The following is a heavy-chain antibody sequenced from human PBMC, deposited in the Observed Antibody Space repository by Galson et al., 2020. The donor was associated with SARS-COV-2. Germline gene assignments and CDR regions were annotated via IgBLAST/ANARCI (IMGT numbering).Heavy chain of an antibody. Sequence: ETSETLSLTCTVSGGSISSYYWSWIRQPAGKGLEWIGRIYTSGSTNYNPSLKSRVTMSVDTSKNQFSLKLSSVTAADTAVYYCARDSYVTGTTEYYYGMDVWGQGTTVTVSS. CDR2: IYTSGST. J-gene: IGHJ6*02. V-gene: IGHV4-4*07. CDR1: GGSISSYY. CDR3: ARDSYVTGTTEYYYGMDV. D-gene: IGHD1-7*01.